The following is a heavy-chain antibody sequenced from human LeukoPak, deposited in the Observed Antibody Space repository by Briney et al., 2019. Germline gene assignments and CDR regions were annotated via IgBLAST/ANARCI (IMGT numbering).Heavy chain of an antibody. V-gene: IGHV3-30*18. Sequence: GGSLRLSCAASGFTSSSYGMHWVRQAPGKGLEWVAVISYDGSNKYYADSVKGRFTISRDNSKNTLYLQMNSLRAEDTAVYYCAKPLYDYVWGSYRFPSFDYWGQGTLVTVSS. CDR3: AKPLYDYVWGSYRFPSFDY. CDR2: ISYDGSNK. CDR1: GFTSSSYG. D-gene: IGHD3-16*02. J-gene: IGHJ4*02.